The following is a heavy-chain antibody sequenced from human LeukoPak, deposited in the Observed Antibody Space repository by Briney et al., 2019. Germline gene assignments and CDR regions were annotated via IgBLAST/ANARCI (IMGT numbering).Heavy chain of an antibody. V-gene: IGHV3-23*01. CDR3: AKEGNSGTYYNY. Sequence: PGGSLRLSCAASRFTFSSYAMSWVRQAPGKGLEWVSTISGSGDRTYYTDSVKGRFTISRDNSKNTLYFQMNSLRAEDTAVYYCAKEGNSGTYYNYWGQGTLVTVSS. J-gene: IGHJ4*02. D-gene: IGHD3-10*01. CDR2: ISGSGDRT. CDR1: RFTFSSYA.